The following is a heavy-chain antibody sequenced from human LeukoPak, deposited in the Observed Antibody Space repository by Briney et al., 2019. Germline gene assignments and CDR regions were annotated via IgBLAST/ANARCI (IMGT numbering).Heavy chain of an antibody. V-gene: IGHV3-23*01. D-gene: IGHD3-22*01. Sequence: GSLRLSCAASGFTFSNYAMSWVRQAPGKGLEWVSTISGSGTTTYYADSVKGRFTVSRDNSKNTLYLQMNSLRVKDTAVYYCAKRDYSQSSDYFPLFDNWGQGTLVTVSS. CDR1: GFTFSNYA. CDR3: AKRDYSQSSDYFPLFDN. J-gene: IGHJ4*02. CDR2: ISGSGTTT.